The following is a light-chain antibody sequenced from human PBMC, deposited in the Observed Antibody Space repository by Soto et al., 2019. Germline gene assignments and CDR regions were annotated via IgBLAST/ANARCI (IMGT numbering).Light chain of an antibody. CDR2: GAS. CDR1: QSVSSN. Sequence: EIVMTQSPATLSVSPGERATLSCRASQSVSSNLAWYQQKPGQAPRLLIYGASTRAIGIPARFSGSGSGAEFTLTISSLQSEDFAVYYWQQYNNWPPITFGQGTRLEIK. V-gene: IGKV3-15*01. CDR3: QQYNNWPPIT. J-gene: IGKJ5*01.